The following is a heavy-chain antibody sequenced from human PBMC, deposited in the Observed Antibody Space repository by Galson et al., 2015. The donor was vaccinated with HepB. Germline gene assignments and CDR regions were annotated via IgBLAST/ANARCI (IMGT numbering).Heavy chain of an antibody. CDR3: ARGALVGVVGGSQNNWFAP. Sequence: SVKVSCKASGYTFSTYSITGVRQAPGQGLEWMGWISPYNRDTKYARKFQVRVTMTTYTFTSTAYMELRSLRSAATAFYYCARGALVGVVGGSQNNWFAPWGQGTLVTVSS. D-gene: IGHD2-15*01. CDR2: ISPYNRDT. V-gene: IGHV1-18*01. CDR1: GYTFSTYS. J-gene: IGHJ5*02.